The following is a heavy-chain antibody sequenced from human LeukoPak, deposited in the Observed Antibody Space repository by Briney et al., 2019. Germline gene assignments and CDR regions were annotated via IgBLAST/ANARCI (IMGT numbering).Heavy chain of an antibody. V-gene: IGHV4-34*01. CDR3: ARGRPKLLYSGAVDY. Sequence: SETLSLTCAVYGGSFSGYYWSWIRQPPGKGLEWIGEINHSGSTNYNPSLKSRVTISVDTSKNQFSPKLSSVTAADTAVYYCARGRPKLLYSGAVDYWGQGTLVTVSS. J-gene: IGHJ4*02. CDR2: INHSGST. CDR1: GGSFSGYY. D-gene: IGHD2-2*02.